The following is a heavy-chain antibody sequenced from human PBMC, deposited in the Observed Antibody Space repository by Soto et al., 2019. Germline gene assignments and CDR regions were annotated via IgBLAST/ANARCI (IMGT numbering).Heavy chain of an antibody. J-gene: IGHJ6*02. CDR3: ATGNSSGWDGMDV. V-gene: IGHV5-10-1*01. Sequence: EVSGPGETLKISCKGSGYSFTSYWISWVRQMPGKGLEWMGRIDPSDSYTNYSPSFQGHVTISADKSISTAYLQWSSLKASDTAMYYCATGNSSGWDGMDVWGQGTTVTVSS. D-gene: IGHD6-19*01. CDR2: IDPSDSYT. CDR1: GYSFTSYW.